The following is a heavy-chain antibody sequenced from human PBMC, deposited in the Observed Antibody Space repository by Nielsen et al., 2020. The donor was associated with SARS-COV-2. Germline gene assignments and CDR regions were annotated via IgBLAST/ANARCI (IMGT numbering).Heavy chain of an antibody. J-gene: IGHJ4*02. CDR3: AKEGANYYDSFYFDY. CDR2: ISWNSGSI. V-gene: IGHV3-9*01. CDR1: GFTFDDYA. D-gene: IGHD3-22*01. Sequence: SLKISCAASGFTFDDYAMHWVRQAPGKGLEWVSGISWNSGSIGYADSVKGRFTISRDNAKNSLYLQMNSLRAEDTALYYCAKEGANYYDSFYFDYWGQGTLVTVSS.